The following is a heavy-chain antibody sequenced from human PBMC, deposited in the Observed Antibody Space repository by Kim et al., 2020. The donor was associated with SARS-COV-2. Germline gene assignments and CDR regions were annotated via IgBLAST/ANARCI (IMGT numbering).Heavy chain of an antibody. CDR3: ARGPHCSSTSCYVYLYYPMTV. Sequence: GGSLRLSCVASGFTFSDYWMHWVRQVPGKGLVWVSRINRDGSVTSYADSVKGRFTISRDNAKNTLYLQLNSLRADDTAIYYCARGPHCSSTSCYVYLYYPMTVWGQGTTVTVSS. D-gene: IGHD2-2*01. V-gene: IGHV3-74*01. CDR2: INRDGSVT. CDR1: GFTFSDYW. J-gene: IGHJ6*02.